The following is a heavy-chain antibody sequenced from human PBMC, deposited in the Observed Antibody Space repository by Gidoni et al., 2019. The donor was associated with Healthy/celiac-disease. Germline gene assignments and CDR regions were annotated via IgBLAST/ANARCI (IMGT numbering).Heavy chain of an antibody. CDR3: TTDRITMIVVVITAGY. CDR2: IKSKTDGGTT. V-gene: IGHV3-15*01. Sequence: EVQLVESGGGLVKPGVSLRLSCAASGFTFSNAWMSWVRQAPGKGLEWVGRIKSKTDGGTTDYAAPVKGRFTISRDDSKNTLYLQMNSLKTEDTAVYYCTTDRITMIVVVITAGYWGQGTLVTVSS. CDR1: GFTFSNAW. D-gene: IGHD3-22*01. J-gene: IGHJ4*02.